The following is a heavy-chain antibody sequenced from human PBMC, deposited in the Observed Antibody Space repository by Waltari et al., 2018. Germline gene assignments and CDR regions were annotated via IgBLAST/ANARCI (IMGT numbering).Heavy chain of an antibody. CDR2: IYHSGRS. CDR3: ARLFSSTFAIAAAGARSFDY. J-gene: IGHJ4*02. Sequence: QVQLQESGPGLVKPSETLSLTCAVSGYSISSGYYWGWIRQPPGQGLEWIGSIYHSGRSPHNPSPKGRVTISVDTSKNQFVLKLSSVTAADTAVYYWARLFSSTFAIAAAGARSFDYWGQGTLVTVSS. CDR1: GYSISSGYY. V-gene: IGHV4-38-2*01. D-gene: IGHD6-13*01.